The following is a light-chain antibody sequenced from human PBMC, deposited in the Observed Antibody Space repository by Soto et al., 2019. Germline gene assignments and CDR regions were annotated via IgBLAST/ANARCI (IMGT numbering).Light chain of an antibody. CDR3: SAYGGSLVI. Sequence: QSALTQPPSASGSPGQSDTISCTGTSSDVGTYNYVSWYQHLPGKAPKLLIFEVNKRPSGVPDRFSGSKSGNTASLTVSGLQAGDEAYYYCSAYGGSLVIFGGGTKLNVL. J-gene: IGLJ2*01. V-gene: IGLV2-8*01. CDR2: EVN. CDR1: SSDVGTYNY.